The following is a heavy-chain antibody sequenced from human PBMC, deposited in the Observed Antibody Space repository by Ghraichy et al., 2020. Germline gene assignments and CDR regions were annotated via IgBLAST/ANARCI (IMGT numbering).Heavy chain of an antibody. CDR3: ATSSYSSSSTFRAVNI. CDR1: GFTFSSYW. J-gene: IGHJ3*02. CDR2: IKQDGSEK. V-gene: IGHV3-7*01. D-gene: IGHD6-6*01. Sequence: GGSLRLSCAASGFTFSSYWMSWVRQAPGKGLEWVANIKQDGSEKYYVDSVKGRFTISRDNAKNSLYLQMNSLRVEDTAVYYCATSSYSSSSTFRAVNIWGQGTMVTISS.